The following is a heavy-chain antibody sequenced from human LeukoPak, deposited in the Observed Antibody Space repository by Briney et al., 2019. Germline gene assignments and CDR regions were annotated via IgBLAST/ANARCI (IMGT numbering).Heavy chain of an antibody. D-gene: IGHD3-22*01. CDR3: ASMYYYDSSGYYPDAFDI. CDR2: IYTGDSDT. J-gene: IGHJ3*02. CDR1: GYSITSYW. Sequence: AESLKISCKGSGYSITSYWIGWVRHMPGKGLEWMGIIYTGDSDTRYSPSFQGQVTMSAEKSISTAYLQWSSLKASDTAMYYCASMYYYDSSGYYPDAFDIWGQGTMVTVSS. V-gene: IGHV5-51*01.